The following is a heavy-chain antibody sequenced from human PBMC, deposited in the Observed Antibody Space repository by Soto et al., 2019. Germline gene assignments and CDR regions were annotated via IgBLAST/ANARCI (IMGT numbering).Heavy chain of an antibody. D-gene: IGHD3-10*01. V-gene: IGHV1-69*02. CDR1: GDTFSFYT. Sequence: QVQLVQSGAEVKKPGSSVKVSCKASGDTFSFYTINWVRQAPGLGLEWVGRINPILSMSNYAQKFQGRVTMTADKSTSTAYMALRSLRSEDTAIYYCATSYGSGYRAFDYWGQGALVTVSS. CDR3: ATSYGSGYRAFDY. CDR2: INPILSMS. J-gene: IGHJ4*02.